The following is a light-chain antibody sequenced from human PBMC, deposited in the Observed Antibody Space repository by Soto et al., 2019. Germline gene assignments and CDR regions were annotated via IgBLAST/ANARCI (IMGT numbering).Light chain of an antibody. CDR1: PGISNS. CDR2: DAS. CDR3: QKYNSGLET. V-gene: IGKV1-27*01. Sequence: DIQMTQSPSSLSAFVGDRVTISCRASPGISNSVAWYQQKPGKVPKVLIYDASTLQSGVTSRFSGSRYGTDFTLTISSLQPEDVGSYYCQKYNSGLETFGPGTKVDIK. J-gene: IGKJ3*01.